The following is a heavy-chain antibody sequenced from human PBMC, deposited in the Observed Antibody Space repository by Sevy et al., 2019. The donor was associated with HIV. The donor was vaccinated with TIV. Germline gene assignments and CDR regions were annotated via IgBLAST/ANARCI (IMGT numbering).Heavy chain of an antibody. J-gene: IGHJ5*02. D-gene: IGHD2-21*02. CDR1: GGSVSSGSYY. Sequence: SETLSLTCTVSGGSVSSGSYYWSWIRQPPGKGLEWIGYIYYSGSTNYNPSLKSRVTISVDTSKNQFSLKLSSVTAADTAVYYCARIYCGGDCYRQRSWFDPWGQGTLVTVSS. V-gene: IGHV4-61*01. CDR3: ARIYCGGDCYRQRSWFDP. CDR2: IYYSGST.